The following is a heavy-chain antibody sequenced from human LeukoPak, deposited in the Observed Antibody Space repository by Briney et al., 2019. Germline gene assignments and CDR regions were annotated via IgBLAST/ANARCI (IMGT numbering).Heavy chain of an antibody. V-gene: IGHV4-59*08. Sequence: SETLSLTCTVSGGSISSYYWSWIRQPPGKGLEWIGYIYYSGSTNYNPSLKSRVTISVDTSKNQFSLKLSSVTAADTAVYYCASSGTGALFDYWGQGTLVTVSS. CDR2: IYYSGST. J-gene: IGHJ4*02. CDR1: GGSISSYY. D-gene: IGHD1-1*01. CDR3: ASSGTGALFDY.